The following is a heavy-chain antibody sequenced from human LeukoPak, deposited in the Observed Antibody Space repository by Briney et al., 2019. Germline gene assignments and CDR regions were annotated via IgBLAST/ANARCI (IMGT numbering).Heavy chain of an antibody. CDR2: INHSGST. D-gene: IGHD2-15*01. J-gene: IGHJ2*01. CDR1: GGSFSGYY. Sequence: SETLSLTCAVYGGSFSGYYWSWIRQPPGKGLEWIGEINHSGSTNFNPSLKSRVTISLDTSENQFSLKLSSVTAADTAVYYCARRWPYCSGGSCYWYFDLRGRGTLVTVSS. CDR3: ARRWPYCSGGSCYWYFDL. V-gene: IGHV4-34*01.